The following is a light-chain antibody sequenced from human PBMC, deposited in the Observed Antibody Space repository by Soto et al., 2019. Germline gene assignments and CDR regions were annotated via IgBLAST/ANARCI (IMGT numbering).Light chain of an antibody. J-gene: IGLJ1*01. Sequence: QSALTQPASVSGSPGQSITISCTGTSSDVGSYNLVSWYQQYPGKAPKLMIYEVSKRPSGVSNRFSGSKSGNTASLTISGLQAEDEADYYCCSYPGSSTFALYVFGTGTKLTVL. CDR3: CSYPGSSTFALYV. V-gene: IGLV2-23*02. CDR2: EVS. CDR1: SSDVGSYNL.